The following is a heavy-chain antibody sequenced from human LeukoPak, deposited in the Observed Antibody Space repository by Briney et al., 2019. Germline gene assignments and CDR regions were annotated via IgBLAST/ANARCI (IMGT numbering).Heavy chain of an antibody. Sequence: SETLSLTCTVSGGSISSYYWSWIRQPPGKGLEWIGYIYYSGSTNYNPSLKSRVTISVDTSKNQLSLKLSSVTAADTAVYYCARDVRPEYKKQQLVSRRDWYFDLWGRGTLVTVSS. CDR2: IYYSGST. V-gene: IGHV4-59*01. J-gene: IGHJ2*01. CDR3: ARDVRPEYKKQQLVSRRDWYFDL. CDR1: GGSISSYY. D-gene: IGHD6-13*01.